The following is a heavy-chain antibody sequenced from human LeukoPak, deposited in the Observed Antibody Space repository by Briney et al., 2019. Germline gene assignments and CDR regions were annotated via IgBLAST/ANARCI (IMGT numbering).Heavy chain of an antibody. J-gene: IGHJ4*02. CDR3: ARLRRDGYSYFDY. D-gene: IGHD5-24*01. Sequence: SETLSLTCTVSGGSISSCCWSWIRQAPGKGLEWIGYINNSGSANYSPSLMRRVTMSVDTSKNRLFLSLTSVTAADTAVYYCARLRRDGYSYFDYWGQGNLVTVSS. V-gene: IGHV4-59*01. CDR1: GGSISSCC. CDR2: INNSGSA.